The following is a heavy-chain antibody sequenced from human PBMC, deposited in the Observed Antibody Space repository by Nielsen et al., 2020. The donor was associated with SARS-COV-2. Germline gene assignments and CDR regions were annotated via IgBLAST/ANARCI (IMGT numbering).Heavy chain of an antibody. V-gene: IGHV4-34*01. CDR1: GGSFSGYY. Sequence: GSLRLSCAVYGGSFSGYYWSWIRQPPGKGLEWIGEINHSGSTNYNPSLKSRVTISVDTSKNQFSLKLSSVTAADTAVYYCARDDLAAAYDAFDIWGQGTMVTVSS. D-gene: IGHD6-13*01. CDR3: ARDDLAAAYDAFDI. J-gene: IGHJ3*02. CDR2: INHSGST.